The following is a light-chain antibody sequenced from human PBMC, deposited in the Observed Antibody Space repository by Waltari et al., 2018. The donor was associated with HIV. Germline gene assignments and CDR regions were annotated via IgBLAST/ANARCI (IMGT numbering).Light chain of an antibody. CDR3: AVLDDSLRGSG. CDR1: SSNIGKNY. V-gene: IGLV1-47*03. CDR2: RNN. J-gene: IGLJ1*01. Sequence: QSVLTQPPSLSGTPGQRVSISCSGSSSNIGKNYVYWYRQLPGTAPKLLIHRNNQLRSGVRDSFSGSTSGTSASLASSGVWSEDESDYYCAVLDDSLRGSGFGTGTEVTFL.